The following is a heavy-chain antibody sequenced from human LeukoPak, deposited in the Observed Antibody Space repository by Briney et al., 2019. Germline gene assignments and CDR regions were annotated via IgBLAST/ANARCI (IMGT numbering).Heavy chain of an antibody. D-gene: IGHD2-2*01. J-gene: IGHJ5*02. CDR2: INHSEST. Sequence: KPSETLSLTCAVYGGSFSGYYWSWIRQPPGKGLEWIGEINHSESTTDNPSLKSRVTISVDTSKSQFFMKLSSVTAADTAVYYCASVSCSSTSCYAFGDPHWFDPWGQGTLVTVSS. CDR1: GGSFSGYY. CDR3: ASVSCSSTSCYAFGDPHWFDP. V-gene: IGHV4-34*01.